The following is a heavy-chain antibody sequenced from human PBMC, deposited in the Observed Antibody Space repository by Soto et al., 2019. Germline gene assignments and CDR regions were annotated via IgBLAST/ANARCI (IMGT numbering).Heavy chain of an antibody. D-gene: IGHD4-17*01. CDR3: ARGNDYVYFYDY. J-gene: IGHJ4*02. CDR1: GGSLTTGDYY. Sequence: QVQLQESGPGLAKPSQTLSLICTVSGGSLTTGDYYWTWIRQSPGEGLEWIGDISRSGNIFYNPSLKSRITISLDTSKDQFSLKLNSVTAADTAVYYCARGNDYVYFYDYWGQGTLVTVSS. V-gene: IGHV4-30-4*01. CDR2: ISRSGNI.